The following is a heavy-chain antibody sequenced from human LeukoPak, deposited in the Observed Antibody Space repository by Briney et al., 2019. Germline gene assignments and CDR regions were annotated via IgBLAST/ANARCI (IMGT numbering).Heavy chain of an antibody. CDR1: GGSISSYY. V-gene: IGHV4-4*07. D-gene: IGHD2-2*01. Sequence: PSETLSLTCTVSGGSISSYYWSWIRQPAGKGLEWIGRIYTSGSTNYNPSLKSRVTMSVDTSKNQFSLKLSSVTAADTAVYYCARSTAAPRPYWFDPWGQGTLVTVSS. J-gene: IGHJ5*02. CDR3: ARSTAAPRPYWFDP. CDR2: IYTSGST.